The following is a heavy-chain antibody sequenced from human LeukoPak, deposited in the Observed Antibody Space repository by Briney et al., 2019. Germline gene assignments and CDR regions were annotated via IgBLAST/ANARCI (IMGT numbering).Heavy chain of an antibody. V-gene: IGHV3-23*01. CDR2: ISVNGGAT. CDR3: AKARGNFYGSGSYFPPRGDY. CDR1: GFAFSTYA. J-gene: IGHJ4*02. Sequence: GSLRLSCAASGFAFSTYAMAWVRQAPGKGLEWVSAISVNGGATYYAHSVKGRFTLSRDNSNNTLYLQMNSLRAEDTAIYYCAKARGNFYGSGSYFPPRGDYWGQGTLVTVSS. D-gene: IGHD3-10*01.